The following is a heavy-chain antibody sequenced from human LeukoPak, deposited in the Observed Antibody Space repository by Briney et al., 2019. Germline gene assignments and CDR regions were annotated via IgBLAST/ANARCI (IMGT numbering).Heavy chain of an antibody. V-gene: IGHV1-69*01. D-gene: IGHD3-22*01. J-gene: IGHJ4*02. CDR2: IIPIFGTA. CDR1: GGTFSSYA. CDR3: ARRSLSEGLPDPLDNIYYYDSSGYET. Sequence: ASVKVSCKASGGTFSSYAISWVRQAPGQGLEWMGGIIPIFGTANYAQKFQGRVTITADESTSTAYMELSSLRSEDTAVYYCARRSLSEGLPDPLDNIYYYDSSGYETWGQGTLVTVSS.